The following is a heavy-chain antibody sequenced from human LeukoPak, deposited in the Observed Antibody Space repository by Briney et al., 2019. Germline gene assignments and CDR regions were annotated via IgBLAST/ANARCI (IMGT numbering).Heavy chain of an antibody. CDR1: GGTFSSYA. Sequence: SVKVSCKASGGTFSSYAISWVRQAPGQGLEWMGRIIPILGIANYAQKFQGRVTITADKSTSTAYMELSSLRSKDTAVYYCARNTYYYDSSGYYPSWGQGTLVTVSS. CDR3: ARNTYYYDSSGYYPS. CDR2: IIPILGIA. D-gene: IGHD3-22*01. J-gene: IGHJ5*02. V-gene: IGHV1-69*04.